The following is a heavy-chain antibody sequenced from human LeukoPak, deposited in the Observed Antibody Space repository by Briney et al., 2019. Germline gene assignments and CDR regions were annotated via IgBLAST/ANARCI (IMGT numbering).Heavy chain of an antibody. D-gene: IGHD6-13*01. CDR1: GLTFSDYY. CDR2: ISGSSGYT. V-gene: IGHV3-11*03. J-gene: IGHJ5*02. CDR3: ARGVAAAGTRWFDP. Sequence: GGSLRLSCAASGLTFSDYYMTWLRQAPGKGLEWVSYISGSSGYTNYADSVKGRFTISRDNARNSLYLQMTSLRAEDTAVYYCARGVAAAGTRWFDPWGQGTLVTVSS.